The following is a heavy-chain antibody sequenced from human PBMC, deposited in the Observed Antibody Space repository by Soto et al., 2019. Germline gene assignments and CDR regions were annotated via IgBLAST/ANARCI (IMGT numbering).Heavy chain of an antibody. CDR2: VAVGSGNT. Sequence: SVKVSCKAAGVTFTSSTVQCVRQTRGQRLEWIGWVAVGSGNTNYAQNFQERVTLTRDMSTSTASMELSSLRSEDTAVYYCVLGYCSSPSCYRFDPWGQGTLVTVSS. CDR1: GVTFTSST. CDR3: VLGYCSSPSCYRFDP. D-gene: IGHD2-2*02. V-gene: IGHV1-58*01. J-gene: IGHJ5*02.